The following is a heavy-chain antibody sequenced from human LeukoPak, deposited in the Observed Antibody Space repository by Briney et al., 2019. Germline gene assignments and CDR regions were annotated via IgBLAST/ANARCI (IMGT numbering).Heavy chain of an antibody. Sequence: GGSLRLSCAASGFTFSNYWMTWVRQAPGKGLEGVAHINQDGSKEYYMDSVKARFTISRDNAKNSLSLQMNSLRAEDTAVYYCVRGGGVSGYDLLDYWGQGTLVTVSS. V-gene: IGHV3-7*01. CDR1: GFTFSNYW. CDR3: VRGGGVSGYDLLDY. J-gene: IGHJ4*02. D-gene: IGHD5-12*01. CDR2: INQDGSKE.